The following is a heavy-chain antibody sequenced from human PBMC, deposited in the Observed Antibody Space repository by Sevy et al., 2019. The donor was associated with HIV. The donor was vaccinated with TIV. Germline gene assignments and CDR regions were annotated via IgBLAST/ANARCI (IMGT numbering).Heavy chain of an antibody. CDR2: ISYDGNNK. CDR3: AKDHNLWSEGGFLHH. CDR1: GFAFSSYA. Sequence: GGSLRLSCAASGFAFSSYAIHWVGQTPGKGLEWVAVISYDGNNKYYADSVKGRFTVSRDNSKNTLYAQMNSLRAEDTAVYYCAKDHNLWSEGGFLHHWGQGTLVTVSS. D-gene: IGHD3-10*01. V-gene: IGHV3-30*18. J-gene: IGHJ1*01.